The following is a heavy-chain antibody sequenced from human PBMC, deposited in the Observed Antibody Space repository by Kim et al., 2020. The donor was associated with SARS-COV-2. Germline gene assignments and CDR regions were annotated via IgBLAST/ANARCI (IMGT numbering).Heavy chain of an antibody. D-gene: IGHD3-16*01. CDR1: GYTFTGYY. J-gene: IGHJ6*02. Sequence: ASVKVSCKASGYTFTGYYMHWVRQAPGQGLEWMGWINPNSGGTNYAQKFQGRVTMTRDTSISTAYMELSRLRSDDTAVYYCAREFGGVAAAGGMDVWGQGTTVTVSS. V-gene: IGHV1-2*02. CDR2: INPNSGGT. CDR3: AREFGGVAAAGGMDV.